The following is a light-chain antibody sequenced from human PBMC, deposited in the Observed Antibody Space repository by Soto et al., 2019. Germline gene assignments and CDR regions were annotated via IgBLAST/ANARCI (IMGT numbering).Light chain of an antibody. J-gene: IGLJ2*01. CDR2: EVS. Sequence: QSALTQPPSASGSPGQSVTISCTGTSSDVGGYNYVSWYQQHPGKAPKLMISEVSKRPSGVPDRFSGSKSGNTASLTVSGLQDEDEAEYYCSSFAGNNNLVFGGGTKVTVL. V-gene: IGLV2-8*01. CDR1: SSDVGGYNY. CDR3: SSFAGNNNLV.